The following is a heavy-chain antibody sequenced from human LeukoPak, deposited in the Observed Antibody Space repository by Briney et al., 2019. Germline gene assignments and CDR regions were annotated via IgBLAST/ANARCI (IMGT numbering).Heavy chain of an antibody. D-gene: IGHD1-7*01. Sequence: ASVKVSCKASGYIFTSYGISWVRQAPGQGLEWMGGIIPIFGTANYAQKFQGRVTITADESTSTAYMELSSLRSEDTAVYYCARDRTGTINWFDPWGQGTLVTVSS. CDR2: IIPIFGTA. CDR3: ARDRTGTINWFDP. J-gene: IGHJ5*02. CDR1: GYIFTSYG. V-gene: IGHV1-69*13.